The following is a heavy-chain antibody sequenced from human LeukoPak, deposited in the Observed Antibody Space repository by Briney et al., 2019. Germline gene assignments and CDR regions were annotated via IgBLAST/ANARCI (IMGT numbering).Heavy chain of an antibody. Sequence: PGGSLRLSCAASGFTFSNYGMHWVRQAPGKGLEWVAVISYDGSNEYYADSVKGRFTISRDNSKNTLYLQMNSLRAEDTAVYYCAKDRGGSRVRTSYYYYGMDVWGQGTTVTVSS. J-gene: IGHJ6*02. CDR2: ISYDGSNE. CDR1: GFTFSNYG. CDR3: AKDRGGSRVRTSYYYYGMDV. V-gene: IGHV3-30*18. D-gene: IGHD2-15*01.